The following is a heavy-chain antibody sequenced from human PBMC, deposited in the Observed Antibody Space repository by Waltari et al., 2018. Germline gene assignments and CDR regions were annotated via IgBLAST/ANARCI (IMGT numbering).Heavy chain of an antibody. D-gene: IGHD4-17*01. V-gene: IGHV4-38-2*01. CDR2: IYHSGST. CDR1: DYSISRGYY. CDR3: ARQSNYGVFDI. Sequence: QVQPQESGPGLVKSSETLSLTCAVSDYSISRGYYWGWIRQPPGKGLEWIGSIYHSGSTSYNPSLKSRVTISIDTSKNQFSLKLSSVTAADTAVYYCARQSNYGVFDIWGRGTMVTVSS. J-gene: IGHJ3*02.